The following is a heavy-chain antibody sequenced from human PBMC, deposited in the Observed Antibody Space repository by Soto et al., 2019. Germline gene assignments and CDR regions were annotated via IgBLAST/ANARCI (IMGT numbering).Heavy chain of an antibody. D-gene: IGHD3-10*01. CDR2: IGTAGDT. CDR3: ARYMRFHDAFDI. V-gene: IGHV3-13*01. CDR1: GFTFSSYD. J-gene: IGHJ3*02. Sequence: EVQLVESGGGLVQPGGSLRLSCAASGFTFSSYDMHWVRQATGKGLEWVSAIGTAGDTYYPGSVKGRFTISRENAKNSLYLQMNSPRAGDTAVYYCARYMRFHDAFDIWGQGTMVTVSS.